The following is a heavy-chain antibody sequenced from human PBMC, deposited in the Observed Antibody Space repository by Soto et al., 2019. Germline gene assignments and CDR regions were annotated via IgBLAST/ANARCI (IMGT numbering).Heavy chain of an antibody. J-gene: IGHJ6*02. CDR3: ASVTTYSYYSGMDV. D-gene: IGHD4-4*01. CDR2: ISSSSSYI. Sequence: EVQLVESGGGLVKPGGSLRLSCAASGFTFSSYSMNWVRQAPGKGLEWVSSISSSSSYIYYADSVKGRFTISRDNAKNALYLEMNSLRPEDTAVYYCASVTTYSYYSGMDVWGQGPTVTVSS. V-gene: IGHV3-21*01. CDR1: GFTFSSYS.